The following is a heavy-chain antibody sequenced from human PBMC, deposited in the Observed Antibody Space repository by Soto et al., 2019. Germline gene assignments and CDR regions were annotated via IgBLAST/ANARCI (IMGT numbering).Heavy chain of an antibody. CDR3: ARPYYDSSGYYVQRAFDI. CDR2: IDPSDSYT. V-gene: IGHV5-10-1*01. J-gene: IGHJ3*02. CDR1: GYSFTSYW. Sequence: ESLKISCTGSGYSFTSYWISWVRQMPGKGLEWMGRIDPSDSYTNYSPSFQGHVTISADKSISTAYLQWSSLKASDTAMYYCARPYYDSSGYYVQRAFDIWGQGTMVTVSS. D-gene: IGHD3-22*01.